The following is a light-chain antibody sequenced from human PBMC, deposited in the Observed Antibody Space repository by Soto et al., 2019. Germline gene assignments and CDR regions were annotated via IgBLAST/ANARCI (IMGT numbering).Light chain of an antibody. J-gene: IGKJ3*01. Sequence: EIVLTQSPATLSLSPGERATLSCRASQSVGSYLAWYQQKPGQAPRLLIYDASNRATGIPARFSGSGSGTDFTLSISNLEPEDFAVYYCQQRSNWPATFGPGTRGDIK. CDR1: QSVGSY. CDR2: DAS. CDR3: QQRSNWPAT. V-gene: IGKV3-11*01.